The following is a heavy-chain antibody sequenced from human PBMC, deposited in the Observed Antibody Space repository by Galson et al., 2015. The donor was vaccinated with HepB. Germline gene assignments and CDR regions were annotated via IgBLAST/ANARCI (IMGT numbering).Heavy chain of an antibody. CDR1: GFRFVDTW. D-gene: IGHD3-16*01. CDR2: IKSQTDGATT. CDR3: TTDPYFDHFWSWGKF. Sequence: SLRLSCAGSGFRFVDTWMNWVRQAPRKGLEWVGRIKSQTDGATTDYGPPVKSRFSISRANPKNTLYLEITGLKTEDTAIYYCTTDPYFDHFWSWGKFWGQGTLVTVSS. V-gene: IGHV3-15*01. J-gene: IGHJ4*02.